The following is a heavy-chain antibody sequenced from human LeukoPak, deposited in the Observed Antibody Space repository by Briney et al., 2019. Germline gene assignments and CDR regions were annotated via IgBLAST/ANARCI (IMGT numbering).Heavy chain of an antibody. CDR1: GFTFSSYW. CDR3: ARSGDS. CDR2: INNDGSGT. J-gene: IGHJ5*02. V-gene: IGHV3-74*01. Sequence: GGSLRLSCAASGFTFSSYWMHWVRQAPGKGPVWVSRINNDGSGTTYADSVKGRFTISRDDAKNTLYLQMNSLRAEDTAVYYCARSGDSWGQGTLVTVSS. D-gene: IGHD3-10*01.